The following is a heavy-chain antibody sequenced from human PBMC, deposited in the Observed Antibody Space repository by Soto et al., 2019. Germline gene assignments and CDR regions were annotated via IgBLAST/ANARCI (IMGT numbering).Heavy chain of an antibody. D-gene: IGHD6-6*01. V-gene: IGHV5-51*01. CDR3: ARGGYGSSPRGWFDP. Sequence: PGESLKISCKGSGYSFTSYWIGWVRQMPGKGLEWMGIIYPGDSDTRYGPSCQGQITISADKSISTAYLQWSSLKASDTAMYYCARGGYGSSPRGWFDPWGQGPLVTVSS. CDR2: IYPGDSDT. CDR1: GYSFTSYW. J-gene: IGHJ5*02.